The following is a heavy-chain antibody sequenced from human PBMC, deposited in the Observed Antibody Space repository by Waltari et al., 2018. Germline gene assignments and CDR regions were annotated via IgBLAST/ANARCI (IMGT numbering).Heavy chain of an antibody. CDR2: IKSQKDGAIT. CDR3: TTLDAPWGG. D-gene: IGHD7-27*01. J-gene: IGHJ4*01. Sequence: EVQMVESGGGSMKPGDSLRLSCVASGFTFTPAWLTWVRQAPGKGLEGLGRIKSQKDGAITDFAASVRGRFSISRDDSQNMVFLQMNNLRTEDTAVYYCTTLDAPWGGWGHGTLVTVSS. V-gene: IGHV3-15*01. CDR1: GFTFTPAW.